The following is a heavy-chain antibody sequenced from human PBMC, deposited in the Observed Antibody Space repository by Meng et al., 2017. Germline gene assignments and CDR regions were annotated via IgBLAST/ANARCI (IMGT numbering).Heavy chain of an antibody. CDR1: GFTFDDYA. J-gene: IGHJ5*02. V-gene: IGHV3-9*01. CDR3: AKGLTAMVTNWFDP. Sequence: EVQLVEAGGRLVPPGRSRRLSCAASGFTFDDYAMHWVRQAPGKGLEWVSGISWNSGSIGYADSVKGRFTISRDNAKNSLYLQMNSLRAEDTALYYCAKGLTAMVTNWFDPWGQGTLVTVSS. D-gene: IGHD5-18*01. CDR2: ISWNSGSI.